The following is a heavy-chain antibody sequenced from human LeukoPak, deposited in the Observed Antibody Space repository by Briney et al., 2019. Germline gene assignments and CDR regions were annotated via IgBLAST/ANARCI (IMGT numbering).Heavy chain of an antibody. Sequence: GGSLRLSCAASGFTFSDYYMTWIRQAPGKGLEWVSYISSSGSTIYYADSMKGRFTISRDNAKNSLYLQMNSLRAEDTAVYYCARAPRFRLVGVPKGPFDPWGQGTLVTVSS. CDR3: ARAPRFRLVGVPKGPFDP. D-gene: IGHD3-10*01. V-gene: IGHV3-11*01. J-gene: IGHJ5*02. CDR1: GFTFSDYY. CDR2: ISSSGSTI.